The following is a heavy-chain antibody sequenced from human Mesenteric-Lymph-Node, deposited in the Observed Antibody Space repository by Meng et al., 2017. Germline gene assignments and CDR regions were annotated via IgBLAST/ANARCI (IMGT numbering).Heavy chain of an antibody. Sequence: QVQLQESGPGLVKPSQTLSLTCTVSGGSISNGGHSWSWIRQHPGKGLEWIAYIYYSGSTYYNPSLKSRVILSVDTSKNQFSLKLSSVTAADTAVYYCARVDSSGYFLDYWGQGTLVTVSS. CDR2: IYYSGST. J-gene: IGHJ4*01. CDR3: ARVDSSGYFLDY. V-gene: IGHV4-31*03. D-gene: IGHD3-22*01. CDR1: GGSISNGGHS.